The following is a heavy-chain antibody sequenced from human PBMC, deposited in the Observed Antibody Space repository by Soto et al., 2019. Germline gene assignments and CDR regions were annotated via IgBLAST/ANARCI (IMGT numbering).Heavy chain of an antibody. CDR2: ITGSGGST. V-gene: IGHV3-23*01. D-gene: IGHD2-2*02. J-gene: IGHJ6*02. CDR1: GFTFSSFE. CDR3: AQQRYCSTTRCYTPSFYYGIDA. Sequence: PGGSLRLSCAASGFTFSSFEMNWVRQAPDKGLEWASGITGSGGSTCYADSVKGRFTISRDNSKSTLYLQLDSLRAEDTAVYYCAQQRYCSTTRCYTPSFYYGIDAWGQGTTVTVSS.